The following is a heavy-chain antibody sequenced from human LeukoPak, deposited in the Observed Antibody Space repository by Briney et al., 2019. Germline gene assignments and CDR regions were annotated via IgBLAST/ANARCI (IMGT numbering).Heavy chain of an antibody. CDR1: GFHVRTNY. CDR3: ARKGTGMNPIPGLYYFDS. J-gene: IGHJ4*02. CDR2: IYRDGTT. D-gene: IGHD3-16*01. V-gene: IGHV3-53*01. Sequence: TGGSLRLSCAASGFHVRTNYMNWVRQAPGKGLEWGSVIYRDGTTYYADSVKGRFTISRDTSKNTLYLQMNSLQVEDTAVYFCARKGTGMNPIPGLYYFDSWGQGTRVTVSS.